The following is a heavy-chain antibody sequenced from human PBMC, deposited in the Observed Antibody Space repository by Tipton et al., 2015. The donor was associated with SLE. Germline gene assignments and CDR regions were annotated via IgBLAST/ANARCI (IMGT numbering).Heavy chain of an antibody. J-gene: IGHJ4*02. V-gene: IGHV4-61*02. Sequence: LRLSCTVSGGSISSGSHYWSWIRQSAGKGLEWIGRIYTSGSANYNPSLKSRVTISVDTSKNQFSLKLSSVTAADTAVYYCASGTNYYDSSPPILEYWGQGTLVTVSS. CDR1: GGSISSGSHY. D-gene: IGHD3-22*01. CDR2: IYTSGSA. CDR3: ASGTNYYDSSPPILEY.